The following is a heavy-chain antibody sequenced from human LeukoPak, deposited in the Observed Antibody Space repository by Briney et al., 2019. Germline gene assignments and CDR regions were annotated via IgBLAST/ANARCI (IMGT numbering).Heavy chain of an antibody. CDR1: GYTFTGYY. Sequence: ASVKVSCKASGYTFTGYYMHWVRQAPGQGLEWMGWINPNSGGTNYAQKFQGRVTMTRDTSISTAYMELSRLRSDDTAVYYCARDGSGSYSHFDYWDQGTLVTVSS. J-gene: IGHJ4*02. CDR3: ARDGSGSYSHFDY. V-gene: IGHV1-2*02. CDR2: INPNSGGT. D-gene: IGHD1-26*01.